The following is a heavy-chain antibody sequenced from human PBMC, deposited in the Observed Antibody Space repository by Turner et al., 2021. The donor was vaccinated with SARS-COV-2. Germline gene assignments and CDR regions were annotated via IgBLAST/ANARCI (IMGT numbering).Heavy chain of an antibody. J-gene: IGHJ2*01. V-gene: IGHV5-51*03. D-gene: IGHD6-13*01. Sequence: EVQLVQSGAEVKQPGESLKISCKGSGYRFTSDWIGWVRQMPGKGLEWMGISYPGDSDTRYSTSFQGKVTIAADKSFNTAYLQWSSLKASDTAMYYCARKSDSISWPHSSSLDWYFDLWGRGTLVTVSS. CDR1: GYRFTSDW. CDR2: SYPGDSDT. CDR3: ARKSDSISWPHSSSLDWYFDL.